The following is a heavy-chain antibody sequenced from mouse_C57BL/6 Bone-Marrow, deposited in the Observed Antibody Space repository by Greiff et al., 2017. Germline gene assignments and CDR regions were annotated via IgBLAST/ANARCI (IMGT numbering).Heavy chain of an antibody. CDR2: ISDGGSYT. CDR3: ARDDESFLYYAMDY. CDR1: GFTFSSYA. Sequence: EVKLVESGGGLVKPGGSLKLSCAASGFTFSSYAMSWVRQTPEKRLEWVATISDGGSYTYYPDNVKGRFTISRDNAKNNLYLQMSHLKSEDTAMYYCARDDESFLYYAMDYWGQGTSVTVSS. D-gene: IGHD1-3*01. V-gene: IGHV5-4*01. J-gene: IGHJ4*01.